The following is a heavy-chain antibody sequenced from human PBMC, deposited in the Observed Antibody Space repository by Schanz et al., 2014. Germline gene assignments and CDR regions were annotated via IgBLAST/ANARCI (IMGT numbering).Heavy chain of an antibody. J-gene: IGHJ3*02. CDR1: GFTLSNYA. CDR2: ISSSSAST. V-gene: IGHV3-23*01. CDR3: AKRRFGELSAFDI. D-gene: IGHD3-10*01. Sequence: EMQLLESGGGLAQPGGSLRLSCAASGFTLSNYAMSWVRQAPGKGLEWVSAISSSSASTYYADSVKGRFTISRDNSNKTVDLLMNGLRAEDTAVYYCAKRRFGELSAFDIWGQGTMVTVSS.